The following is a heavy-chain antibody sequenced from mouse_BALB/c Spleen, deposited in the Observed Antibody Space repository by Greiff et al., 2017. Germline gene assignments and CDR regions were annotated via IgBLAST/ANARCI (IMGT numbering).Heavy chain of an antibody. CDR3: ARDEDGNYGAMDY. V-gene: IGHV2-6-7*01. CDR2: IWGDGST. CDR1: GFSLTGYG. Sequence: VQLQQSGPGLVAPSQSLSITCTVSGFSLTGYGVNWVRQPPGKGLEWLGMIWGDGSTDYNSALKSRLSISKDNSKSQVFLKMNSLQTDDTARYYCARDEDGNYGAMDYWGQGTSVTVSS. D-gene: IGHD2-1*01. J-gene: IGHJ4*01.